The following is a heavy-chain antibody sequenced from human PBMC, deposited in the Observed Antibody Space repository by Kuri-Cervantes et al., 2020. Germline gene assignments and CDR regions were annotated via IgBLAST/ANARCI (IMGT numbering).Heavy chain of an antibody. D-gene: IGHD3-16*02. J-gene: IGHJ6*02. V-gene: IGHV3-74*01. Sequence: GESLKISCAASGFTFNNYWMHWVRQVPGKGLVWVSRINNDGSNTEYADSVKGRFTMSRDNAKNTLYLQMNSLRAEDTAVYYCARDRRGGGSSPYDYVWGSYRNYGMDVWGQGTTVTVSS. CDR1: GFTFNNYW. CDR2: INNDGSNT. CDR3: ARDRRGGGSSPYDYVWGSYRNYGMDV.